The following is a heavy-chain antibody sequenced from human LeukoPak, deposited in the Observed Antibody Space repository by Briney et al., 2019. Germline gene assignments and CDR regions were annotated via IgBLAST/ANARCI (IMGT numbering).Heavy chain of an antibody. CDR3: AQDPVYIRFDN. V-gene: IGHV3-23*01. J-gene: IGHJ4*02. CDR1: GFIFSSHG. Sequence: PGGSLRLSCAASGFIFSSHGMNWVRQAPGKGLEWVSGISPSGDITYYADSVKGRFTISRDNSKNTVYLQMDSLRFEDAAVYYCAQDPVYIRFDNWGQGTLVTVSS. D-gene: IGHD1-1*01. CDR2: ISPSGDIT.